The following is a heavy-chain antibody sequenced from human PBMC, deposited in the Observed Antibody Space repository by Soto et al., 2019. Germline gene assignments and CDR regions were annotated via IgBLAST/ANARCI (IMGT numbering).Heavy chain of an antibody. V-gene: IGHV3-23*01. CDR2: ISGSGGST. CDR3: ARVAYANGWIFDY. CDR1: EFNFIGYA. J-gene: IGHJ4*01. Sequence: GGSLSLCCRASEFNFIGYAVSWVRQAPGKGLEWVSAISGSGGSTYYADSVKGRFTISRDNAKNSLYLQMNSLRAEDTAVYFCARVAYANGWIFDYWGQGSLVTVSA. D-gene: IGHD2-2*01.